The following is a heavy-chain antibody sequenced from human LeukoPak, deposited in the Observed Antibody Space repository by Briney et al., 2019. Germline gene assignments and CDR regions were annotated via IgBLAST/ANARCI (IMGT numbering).Heavy chain of an antibody. CDR3: ARGDLWLGH. Sequence: GSLRLSCATSGFIFSSYWMCWVRQAPGKGLEWVANIKSDGSEEYYGDSVKGRFTISRDNAKNSLYLQMNSLRVEDTAVYYCARGDLWLGHWGQGSLVTVSS. CDR1: GFIFSSYW. J-gene: IGHJ4*02. CDR2: IKSDGSEE. V-gene: IGHV3-7*01. D-gene: IGHD3-10*01.